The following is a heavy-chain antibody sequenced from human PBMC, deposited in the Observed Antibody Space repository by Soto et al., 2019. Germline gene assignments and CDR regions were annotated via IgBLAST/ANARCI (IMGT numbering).Heavy chain of an antibody. D-gene: IGHD3-10*01. V-gene: IGHV1-18*01. CDR1: GYTFTSYG. CDR2: ISAYNGNT. J-gene: IGHJ6*02. Sequence: ASVKVSCKASGYTFTSYGISWVRQAPGQGLEWMGWISAYNGNTNYAQKLQGRVTMTTDTSTSTAYMELRSLRSDDTAVYYCARVAYYYGSTGGDYYYYGMDVWGQGTTVTVSS. CDR3: ARVAYYYGSTGGDYYYYGMDV.